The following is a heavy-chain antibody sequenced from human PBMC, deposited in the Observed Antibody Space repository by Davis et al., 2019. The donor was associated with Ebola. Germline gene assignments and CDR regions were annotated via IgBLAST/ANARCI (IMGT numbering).Heavy chain of an antibody. Sequence: PGGSLRLSCAASGFVFRSYVMSWVRQAPGKGLEWVSTLGTSADTYYADSVKGRFTISRDNSKNTLYLQMNGLSVEDTAIYYCAKDTSNIWFDIWGQGTNVTVSS. J-gene: IGHJ3*02. V-gene: IGHV3-23*01. D-gene: IGHD1-26*01. CDR2: LGTSADT. CDR3: AKDTSNIWFDI. CDR1: GFVFRSYV.